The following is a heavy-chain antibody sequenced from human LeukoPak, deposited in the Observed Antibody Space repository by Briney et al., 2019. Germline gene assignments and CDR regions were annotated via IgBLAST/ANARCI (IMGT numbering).Heavy chain of an antibody. CDR3: AKDLGFDYGSGSYWNYFDY. Sequence: PGRSLRLSCAASGFNFDDYAMHWVRRAPGKGLEWVSGISWNSGNIGYADSVKGRFTISRDNAKNSLYLQMNSLRAEDTALYYCAKDLGFDYGSGSYWNYFDYWGQGILVTVSS. V-gene: IGHV3-9*01. J-gene: IGHJ4*02. CDR2: ISWNSGNI. D-gene: IGHD3-10*01. CDR1: GFNFDDYA.